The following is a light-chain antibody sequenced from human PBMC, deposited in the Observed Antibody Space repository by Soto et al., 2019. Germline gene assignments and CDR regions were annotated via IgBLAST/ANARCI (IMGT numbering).Light chain of an antibody. J-gene: IGKJ1*01. CDR2: DTS. V-gene: IGKV3-15*01. Sequence: EVVMTQSPATLSVSPGEGVTLSCRANQGIGDTLAWYQHKPGQTPRLLIYDTSTRATGVPARFSGSRSGPEFTLTISRLEPEDFAVYYCQQYGSSLWTFGQGTKVDIK. CDR3: QQYGSSLWT. CDR1: QGIGDT.